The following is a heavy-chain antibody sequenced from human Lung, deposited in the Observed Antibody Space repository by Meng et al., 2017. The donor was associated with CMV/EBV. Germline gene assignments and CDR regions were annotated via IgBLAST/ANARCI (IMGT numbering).Heavy chain of an antibody. D-gene: IGHD3-16*01. V-gene: IGHV3-48*03. J-gene: IGHJ1*01. Sequence: AGSLRLXCAGSGFTFSSYEMNWVRQAPGKGLEWVSYISSSGNIKYYADSVKGRFTISRDNAKNSLYLQMNSLRADDTAFYYCARDQSSQYYDSNGYPGHWXPGKXVNGAS. CDR2: ISSSGNIK. CDR3: ARDQSSQYYDSNGYPGH. CDR1: GFTFSSYE.